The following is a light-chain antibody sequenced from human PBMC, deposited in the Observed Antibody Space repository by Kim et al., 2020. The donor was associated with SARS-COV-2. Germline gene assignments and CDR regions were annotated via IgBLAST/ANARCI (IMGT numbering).Light chain of an antibody. Sequence: DIQMTQSPSTLSASVGDRVTITCRASQSISSWLAWYQQKPGKAPKLLIYKASSLESGVPSRFSGSGSGTEFTLTISSLQPDDFATYYYQHYNSYSPTFGQGTKVDIK. CDR1: QSISSW. J-gene: IGKJ1*01. V-gene: IGKV1-5*03. CDR3: QHYNSYSPT. CDR2: KAS.